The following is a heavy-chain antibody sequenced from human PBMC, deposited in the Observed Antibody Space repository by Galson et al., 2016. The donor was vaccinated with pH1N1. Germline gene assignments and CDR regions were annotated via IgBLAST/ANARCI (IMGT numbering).Heavy chain of an antibody. J-gene: IGHJ4*02. Sequence: SVKVSCKASGYTFSGYYMHWVRQAPGQGLEWMGWINPNSGGTSYAPKFQGRVTMTRDTSIRTGYMELSRLRSDDTAVYYCARDPNSGWYTDYWGQGTLVTVSS. CDR3: ARDPNSGWYTDY. CDR1: GYTFSGYY. V-gene: IGHV1-2*02. D-gene: IGHD6-19*01. CDR2: INPNSGGT.